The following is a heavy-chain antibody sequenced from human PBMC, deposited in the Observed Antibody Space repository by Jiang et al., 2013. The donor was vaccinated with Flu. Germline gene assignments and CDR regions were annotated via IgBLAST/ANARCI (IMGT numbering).Heavy chain of an antibody. V-gene: IGHV1-3*04. CDR3: SREEVPTINGIDF. CDR2: ITTHNGAT. J-gene: IGHJ4*02. Sequence: GAEVKKPGASVKVSCKASGYNFTSYAMHWVRRAPGQRLEWMGWITTHNGATRYSQKFQDRVTITRDTSATTIYMELSSLTMEDTAIYYCSREEVPTINGIDFWGQGTLVSVSS. CDR1: GYNFTSYA. D-gene: IGHD2-2*01.